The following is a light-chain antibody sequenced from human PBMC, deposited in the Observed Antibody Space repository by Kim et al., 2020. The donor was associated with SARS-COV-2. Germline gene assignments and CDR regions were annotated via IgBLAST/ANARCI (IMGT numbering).Light chain of an antibody. V-gene: IGKV3-11*01. Sequence: VSPGERATLSCRASQSVSTYLAWYQHKPGQAPRLLIYDASNRATGIPARFSGSGSGTDFTLTISSLEPEDFAVFYCQQRSNWPITFGQGTRLEIK. J-gene: IGKJ5*01. CDR3: QQRSNWPIT. CDR1: QSVSTY. CDR2: DAS.